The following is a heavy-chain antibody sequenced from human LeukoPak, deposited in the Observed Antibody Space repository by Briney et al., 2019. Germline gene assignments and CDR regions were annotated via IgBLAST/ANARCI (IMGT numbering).Heavy chain of an antibody. CDR1: GGSFSGYY. CDR3: ASWYSSSSNFDY. J-gene: IGHJ4*02. Sequence: SETLSLTCAVYGGSFSGYYWSWIRQPPGKGLEWIGEINHSGSTNYNPSLKSRVTISVDTSKSQFSLKLSSVTAADTAVYYCASWYSSSSNFDYWGQGTLVTVSS. CDR2: INHSGST. V-gene: IGHV4-34*01. D-gene: IGHD6-6*01.